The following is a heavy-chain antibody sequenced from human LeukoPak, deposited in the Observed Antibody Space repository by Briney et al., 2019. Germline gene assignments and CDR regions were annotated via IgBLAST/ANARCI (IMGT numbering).Heavy chain of an antibody. CDR2: IKEDGSEK. J-gene: IGHJ3*02. Sequence: GGSLRLSCAASGCTLSSCWMSWVRQAPGKGLEWVANIKEDGSEKYYVDSVKGRFTISRDNAQNSVYLHMNSLTAEDTALYYFARDWVAGVPFDAFDIWGQGTMVSVSS. CDR3: ARDWVAGVPFDAFDI. CDR1: GCTLSSCW. D-gene: IGHD3-10*01. V-gene: IGHV3-7*03.